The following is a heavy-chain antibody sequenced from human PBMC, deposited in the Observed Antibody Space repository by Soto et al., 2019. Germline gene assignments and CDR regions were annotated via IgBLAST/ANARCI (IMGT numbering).Heavy chain of an antibody. CDR3: ARLGYYDSSVGV. CDR2: IDPSDSYT. J-gene: IGHJ6*02. D-gene: IGHD3-22*01. Sequence: GESLKISCKGSGYSFTSYWISWVRQMPGKGLEWMGRIDPSDSYTNYSPSFQGHVTISADKSISTAYLQWSSLKASDAAMYYCARLGYYDSSVGVWGQGTTVTVSS. CDR1: GYSFTSYW. V-gene: IGHV5-10-1*01.